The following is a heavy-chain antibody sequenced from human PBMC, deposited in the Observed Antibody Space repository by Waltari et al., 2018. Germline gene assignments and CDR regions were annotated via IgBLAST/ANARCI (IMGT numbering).Heavy chain of an antibody. CDR3: ARAAARNTYYFDY. Sequence: QVQLQESGPGLVKPSETLSLTCTVPGGSISSYYWRWTRQPAGKGLEWIGRIYTSGSTNYNPSLKSRVTMSVDTSKNQFSLKLSSVTAADTAVYYCARAAARNTYYFDYWGQGTLVTVSS. CDR2: IYTSGST. D-gene: IGHD6-6*01. J-gene: IGHJ4*02. CDR1: GGSISSYY. V-gene: IGHV4-4*07.